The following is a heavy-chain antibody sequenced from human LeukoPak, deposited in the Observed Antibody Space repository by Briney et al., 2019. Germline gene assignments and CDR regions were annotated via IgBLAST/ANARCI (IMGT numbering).Heavy chain of an antibody. CDR3: ARAGYSSSWYDDWFDP. D-gene: IGHD6-13*01. CDR2: IIPILGIA. J-gene: IGHJ5*02. V-gene: IGHV1-69*02. CDR1: GGTFSSYT. Sequence: GSSVKVSCKASGGTFSSYTISWVRQAPGQGLGWMGRIIPILGIANYAQKFQGRVTITADKSTSTAYMELSSLRSEDTAVYYCARAGYSSSWYDDWFDPWGQGTLVTVSS.